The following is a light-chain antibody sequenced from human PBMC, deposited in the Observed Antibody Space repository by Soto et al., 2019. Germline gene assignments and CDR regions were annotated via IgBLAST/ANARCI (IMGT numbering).Light chain of an antibody. CDR1: SSDVGGYNY. V-gene: IGLV2-11*01. Sequence: SALTQPRSVSGSPGQSVTISCTGTSSDVGGYNYVSWYQQYPGKAPKLMIYDVSTRPSGVPDRFSGSKSGNTASLTISGLQAEDEADYYCCSYAGSYTFVFGTGTKLTVL. CDR2: DVS. J-gene: IGLJ1*01. CDR3: CSYAGSYTFV.